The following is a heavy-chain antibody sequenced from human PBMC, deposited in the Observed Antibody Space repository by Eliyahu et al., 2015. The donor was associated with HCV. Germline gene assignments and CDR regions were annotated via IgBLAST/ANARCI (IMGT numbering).Heavy chain of an antibody. CDR1: SSYG. V-gene: IGHV3-30*03. J-gene: IGHJ6*02. CDR3: ASGYDFWSGFSPSSYGMDV. D-gene: IGHD3-3*01. Sequence: SSYGMHWVRQAPGKGLEWVAVISYDGSNKYYADSVKGRFTISRDNSKNTLYLQMNSLRAEDTAVYYCASGYDFWSGFSPSSYGMDVWGQGTTVTVSS. CDR2: ISYDGSNK.